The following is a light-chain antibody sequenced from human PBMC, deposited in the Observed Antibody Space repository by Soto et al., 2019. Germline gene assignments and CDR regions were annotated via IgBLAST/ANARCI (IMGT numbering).Light chain of an antibody. J-gene: IGKJ1*01. CDR3: QKYNSYST. Sequence: DIQMTQSPSTLSASVGDRVTITCRASQSISSWLAWYQQKPGKAPKLLIYDASSLEGGVPSRFSGSGSGTEFTLIISSLHPDDFATYYLQKYNSYSTFGPGTKVEIK. CDR1: QSISSW. CDR2: DAS. V-gene: IGKV1-5*01.